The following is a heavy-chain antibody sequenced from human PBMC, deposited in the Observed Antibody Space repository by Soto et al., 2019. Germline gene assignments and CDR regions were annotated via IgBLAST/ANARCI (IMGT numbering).Heavy chain of an antibody. CDR2: IYYSGLT. CDR1: GGSMSSEGYY. Sequence: SETLSLTCTVSGGSMSSEGYYWSWIRQHPGKGLEWIGYIYYSGLTDYNPSLKSRLTISVDKSKNEFYLKLRSVTAADTAVYYCVRDGTKTLRDWFDPWGQGISVTVSS. D-gene: IGHD1-1*01. J-gene: IGHJ5*02. V-gene: IGHV4-31*09. CDR3: VRDGTKTLRDWFDP.